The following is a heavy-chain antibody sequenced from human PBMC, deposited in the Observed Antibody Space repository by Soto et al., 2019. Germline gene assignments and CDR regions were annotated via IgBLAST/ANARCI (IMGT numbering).Heavy chain of an antibody. CDR3: ASATSIAVAGKET. Sequence: QVQLVQSGGEVKKPGASVKVSCKASGDTVTKYGISWVRQAPGQGLEWLGWISLYNGHTNYALKFQDRITFTTDTSTSTAFMESRSLTSDDTAVYYCASATSIAVAGKETWGQGTLVTVSS. CDR1: GDTVTKYG. CDR2: ISLYNGHT. D-gene: IGHD6-19*01. V-gene: IGHV1-18*01. J-gene: IGHJ4*02.